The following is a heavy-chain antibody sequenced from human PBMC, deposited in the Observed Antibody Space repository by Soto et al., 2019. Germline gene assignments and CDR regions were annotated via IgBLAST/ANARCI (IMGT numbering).Heavy chain of an antibody. CDR1: GYTFTSYG. D-gene: IGHD2-2*01. V-gene: IGHV1-18*01. J-gene: IGHJ5*02. CDR2: ISAYNGNT. CDR3: ARDRYCSSTSCYGNGWFDP. Sequence: ASVKVSCKASGYTFTSYGISWVRQAPGQGLEWMGWISAYNGNTNYAQKLQGRVTMTTDTSTSTAYMELRSLRSDDTAVYYCARDRYCSSTSCYGNGWFDPWGQGTLVTVSS.